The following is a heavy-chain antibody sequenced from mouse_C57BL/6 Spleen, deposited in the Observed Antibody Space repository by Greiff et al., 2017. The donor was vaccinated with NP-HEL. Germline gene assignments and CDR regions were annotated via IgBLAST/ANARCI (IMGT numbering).Heavy chain of an antibody. CDR2: ISSGSSTI. J-gene: IGHJ4*01. CDR3: AANYYGSSYYAMDY. V-gene: IGHV5-17*01. Sequence: EVQLQQSGGGLVKPGGSLKLSCAASGFTFSDYGMHWVRQAPEKGLEWVAYISSGSSTIYYADTVKGRFTISRDNAKNTLFLQMTSLRSEDTAMYYCAANYYGSSYYAMDYWGQGTSVTVSS. CDR1: GFTFSDYG. D-gene: IGHD1-1*01.